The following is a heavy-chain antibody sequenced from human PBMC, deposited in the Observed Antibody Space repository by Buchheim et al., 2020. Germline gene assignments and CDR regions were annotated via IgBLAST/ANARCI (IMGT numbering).Heavy chain of an antibody. D-gene: IGHD5-12*01. CDR1: GFTFSSYA. CDR2: ISYDGSNK. J-gene: IGHJ4*02. CDR3: ARDPSFSGYDVSYYFDY. Sequence: QVQLVESGGGVVQPGRSLRLSCAASGFTFSSYAMHWVRQAPGKGLEWVAVISYDGSNKYYADSVKGRFTISRDNSKKQLYLQMNSLRAEDTAVYYCARDPSFSGYDVSYYFDYWGQGT. V-gene: IGHV3-30*04.